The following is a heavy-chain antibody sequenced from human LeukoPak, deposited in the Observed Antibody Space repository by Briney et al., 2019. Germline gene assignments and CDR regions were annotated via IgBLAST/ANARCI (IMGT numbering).Heavy chain of an antibody. CDR3: ASDDYGDLVNAFDI. D-gene: IGHD3-16*01. CDR2: INHSGGT. Sequence: SETLSLTCVVYGWSFSGYYLHWLRQPPGKGLEWIGEINHSGGTNYNPSLQSRVTISLDTSKNHFSLKLTSVTAADTAVYYCASDDYGDLVNAFDIWGQGTMVTVSS. V-gene: IGHV4-34*01. CDR1: GWSFSGYY. J-gene: IGHJ3*02.